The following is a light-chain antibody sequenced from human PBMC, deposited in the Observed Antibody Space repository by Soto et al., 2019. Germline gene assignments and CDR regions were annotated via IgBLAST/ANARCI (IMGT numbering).Light chain of an antibody. V-gene: IGLV2-14*01. Sequence: QSALAQPRSVSGSPGQLLTISCTGTSSDVDDYRYVSWYQQYPGKAPKLVIYEVSNRPSGVSNRFSGSKSGNTASLTISGLQDEQEPDYYCSSYKSRSTYVFGTGTKVTV. CDR3: SSYKSRSTYV. CDR1: SSDVDDYRY. J-gene: IGLJ1*01. CDR2: EVS.